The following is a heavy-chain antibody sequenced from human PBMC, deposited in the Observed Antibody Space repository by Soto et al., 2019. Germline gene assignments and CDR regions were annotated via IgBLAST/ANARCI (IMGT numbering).Heavy chain of an antibody. J-gene: IGHJ3*02. CDR1: GFTFSSYA. V-gene: IGHV3-23*01. CDR2: ISGSGGST. D-gene: IGHD3-10*01. CDR3: AKDPHYGSGSYYNAQYAAFDI. Sequence: EVQLLESGGGLVQPGGSLRLSCAASGFTFSSYAMSWVRQAPGKGLEWVSAISGSGGSTYYADSVKGRFTISRDNSKNTLYLQMNSLRADDTAVYYCAKDPHYGSGSYYNAQYAAFDIWGQGTMVTVSS.